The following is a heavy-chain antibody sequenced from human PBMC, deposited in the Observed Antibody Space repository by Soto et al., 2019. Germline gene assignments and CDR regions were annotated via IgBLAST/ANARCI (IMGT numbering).Heavy chain of an antibody. CDR2: ISYDGSNK. D-gene: IGHD3-3*01. V-gene: IGHV3-30-3*01. Sequence: GGSLRLSCEASGFTFSSYAMHWVRQAPGKGLEWVAVISYDGSNKYYGDSVKGRFTISRDNSKNTLYLQMSGLRAEDAAVYYCAKGPTVFGAVISFDYYYGMYVWGQGTPVTAP. CDR3: AKGPTVFGAVISFDYYYGMYV. CDR1: GFTFSSYA. J-gene: IGHJ6*02.